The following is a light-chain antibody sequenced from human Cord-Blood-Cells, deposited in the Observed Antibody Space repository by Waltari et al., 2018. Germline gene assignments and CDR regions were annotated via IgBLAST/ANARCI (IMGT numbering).Light chain of an antibody. Sequence: QSALTQPASVSGSPGQSITISCTGTSSDVGGYNSVSWYQQHPGKAPKLMIYDVSNRPSGVSNRFSGSKSGNTASLTIFGLQAEDEADYYCSSYTSSSTWVFGGGTKLTVL. CDR1: SSDVGGYNS. J-gene: IGLJ3*02. V-gene: IGLV2-14*01. CDR3: SSYTSSSTWV. CDR2: DVS.